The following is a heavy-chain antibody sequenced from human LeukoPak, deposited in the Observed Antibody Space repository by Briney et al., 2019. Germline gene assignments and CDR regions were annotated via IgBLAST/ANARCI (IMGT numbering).Heavy chain of an antibody. D-gene: IGHD3-22*01. V-gene: IGHV3-53*01. Sequence: GGSLRLSCAASGFTVSSKYMSWLRQAPGKGLEWVSILYSGGSIYYADSVKGRFTISRDNSKNTLYLQMNSLRAEDTAVYYRARGDSTGSYFDYWGQGTLVTVSS. CDR2: LYSGGSI. CDR3: ARGDSTGSYFDY. J-gene: IGHJ4*02. CDR1: GFTVSSKY.